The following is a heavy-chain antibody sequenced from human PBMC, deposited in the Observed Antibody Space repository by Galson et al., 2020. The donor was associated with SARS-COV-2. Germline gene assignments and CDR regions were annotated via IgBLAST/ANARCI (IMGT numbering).Heavy chain of an antibody. V-gene: IGHV4-31*03. D-gene: IGHD4-4*01. CDR1: GGSINSGGYY. CDR2: IYYRGST. CDR3: ARVGPADYSYYYYMDV. J-gene: IGHJ6*03. Sequence: SETLSLTCNVSGGSINSGGYYWSWIRQHPGKGLEWIGYIYYRGSTYYNPSLESRVTVSLDTSKNQFSLKLSSVTAADTAVYYCARVGPADYSYYYYMDVWCKATTVTVSS.